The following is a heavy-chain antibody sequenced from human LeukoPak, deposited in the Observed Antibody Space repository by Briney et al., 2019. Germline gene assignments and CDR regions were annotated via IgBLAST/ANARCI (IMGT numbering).Heavy chain of an antibody. D-gene: IGHD2-8*01. CDR1: GDSISNYY. J-gene: IGHJ6*02. V-gene: IGHV4-34*01. Sequence: SETLSLTCIVSGDSISNYYWSWIRQPPGKGLEWIGEINHSGSTNYNPSLKSRVTISVDTSKNQFSLKLSSVTAADTAVYYCARGRRYCTNGVCYYYYYGMDVWGQGTTVTVSS. CDR2: INHSGST. CDR3: ARGRRYCTNGVCYYYYYGMDV.